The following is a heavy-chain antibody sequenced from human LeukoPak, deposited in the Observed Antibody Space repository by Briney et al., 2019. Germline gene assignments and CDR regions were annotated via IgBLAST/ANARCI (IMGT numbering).Heavy chain of an antibody. V-gene: IGHV3-23*01. D-gene: IGHD5-24*01. CDR3: AKKRDAFDI. CDR2: LTDSGGTT. Sequence: PGGPLRLSCVASGFTFSSYAMGWVRQAPGKRPEWVSSLTDSGGTTYYVDSVKGRFTISRDNSKNTLYLHMNSLRAEDTAMYYCAKKRDAFDIWGQGTVVAVSS. J-gene: IGHJ3*02. CDR1: GFTFSSYA.